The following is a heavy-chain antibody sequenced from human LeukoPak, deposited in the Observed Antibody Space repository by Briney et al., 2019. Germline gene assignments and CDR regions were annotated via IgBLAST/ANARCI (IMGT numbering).Heavy chain of an antibody. V-gene: IGHV4-59*01. CDR3: ARHQRGNSDAFGI. D-gene: IGHD4-23*01. CDR1: GGSISSYY. J-gene: IGHJ3*02. Sequence: SETLSLTCTVSGGSISSYYWSWIRQPPGKGLEWIGYIYYSGSTNYNPSLKSRVTISVDTSKNQFSLKLSSVTAADTAVYYCARHQRGNSDAFGIWGLGTVVTVSS. CDR2: IYYSGST.